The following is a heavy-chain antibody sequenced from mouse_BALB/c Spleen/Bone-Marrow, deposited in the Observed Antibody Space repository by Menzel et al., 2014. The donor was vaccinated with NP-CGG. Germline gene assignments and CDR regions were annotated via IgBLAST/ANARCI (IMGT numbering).Heavy chain of an antibody. V-gene: IGHV1-26*01. Sequence: EVQLQQSGPDRVKPGASVKISCKASGYSFSGYYTHWGKQSHGKSLEGIGRVNPNNGGTSYNQKFKGKAILNVDKSSSTAYMELRSLTSEDSAVYYCARYGSYVGGTMDYWGQGTSVTVSS. CDR2: VNPNNGGT. CDR3: ARYGSYVGGTMDY. CDR1: GYSFSGYY. J-gene: IGHJ4*01. D-gene: IGHD1-1*02.